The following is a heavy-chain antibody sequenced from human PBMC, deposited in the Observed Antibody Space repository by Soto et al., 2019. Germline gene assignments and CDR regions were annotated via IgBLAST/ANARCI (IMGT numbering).Heavy chain of an antibody. CDR3: AIRRLYYYDSSGYFDY. CDR2: INHSGST. CDR1: GGSFSGYY. Sequence: SETLSLTCAVYGGSFSGYYWSWIRQPPGKGLEWIGEINHSGSTNYNPSLKSRVTISVDTSKNQFSLKLSSVTAADTAVYYCAIRRLYYYDSSGYFDYWGQGTLVTVSS. J-gene: IGHJ4*02. V-gene: IGHV4-34*01. D-gene: IGHD3-22*01.